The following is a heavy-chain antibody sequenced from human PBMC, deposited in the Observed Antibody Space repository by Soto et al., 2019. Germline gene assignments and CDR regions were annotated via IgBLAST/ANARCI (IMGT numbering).Heavy chain of an antibody. D-gene: IGHD1-7*01. CDR1: GGTFSSHT. CDR2: IIPILGIA. CDR3: ASPRHITGTSYYY. V-gene: IGHV1-69*02. Sequence: GASVKVSCKASGGTFSSHTISWVRQAPGQGLEWMGRIIPILGIANYAQKFQGRVTITADKSTSTAYMELSSLRSEDTAVYYCASPRHITGTSYYYWGQGTLVTVSS. J-gene: IGHJ4*02.